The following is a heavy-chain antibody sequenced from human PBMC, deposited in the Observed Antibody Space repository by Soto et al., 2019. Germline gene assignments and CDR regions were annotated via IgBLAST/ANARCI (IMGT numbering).Heavy chain of an antibody. CDR2: ISGYNGNT. CDR3: ARGMGLAEDFDY. CDR1: GYTFSSYS. D-gene: IGHD3-9*01. V-gene: IGHV1-18*01. J-gene: IGHJ4*02. Sequence: GASVKVSCKTSGYTFSSYSISWVRQAPGQGLEWMGWISGYNGNTNYAQKFQGRVTMTTDTSTSTAYMELRSLTSDDTAVYYCARGMGLAEDFDYWCQGTLVTVSS.